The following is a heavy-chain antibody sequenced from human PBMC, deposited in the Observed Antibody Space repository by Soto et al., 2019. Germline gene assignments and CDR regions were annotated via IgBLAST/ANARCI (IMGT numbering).Heavy chain of an antibody. CDR3: ARSITGTVSYYYGMAV. J-gene: IGHJ6*02. V-gene: IGHV1-69*12. D-gene: IGHD1-20*01. Sequence: QVQLVQSGAEVKKPGSSVKVSCKASGGTFSSYAISWVRQAPGQGLEWMGGIIPIFATADYAQKFQGRVTITADESTSTAYMELSSLRSEDTAVYYCARSITGTVSYYYGMAVWGQGTTVTVSS. CDR2: IIPIFATA. CDR1: GGTFSSYA.